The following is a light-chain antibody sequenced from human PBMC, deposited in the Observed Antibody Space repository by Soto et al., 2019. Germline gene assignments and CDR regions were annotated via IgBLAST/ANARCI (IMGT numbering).Light chain of an antibody. J-gene: IGLJ3*02. V-gene: IGLV2-14*01. Sequence: QSALTQPASVSGSPGQWITIPCTGTSSDVGTYNYVSWYQQHPSKAPKLMIYEVSNRPSGVSNRFSGSKSGNTASLTISGLQSEDEADYYCSSYTSTSTWVFGGGTKLTVL. CDR3: SSYTSTSTWV. CDR2: EVS. CDR1: SSDVGTYNY.